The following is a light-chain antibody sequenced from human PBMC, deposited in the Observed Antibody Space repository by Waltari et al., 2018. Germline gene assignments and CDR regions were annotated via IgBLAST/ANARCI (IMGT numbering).Light chain of an antibody. CDR1: YAVTNS. Sequence: DIQMTQSPLSLSASIGDTATITCRASYAVTNSLAWYQQKPGKAPKLLLYAASRLESGVPARFSGSGSGTDYTLTISSLQPEDVATYYCQQYWNIPLTFGQGTKVEIK. J-gene: IGKJ1*01. CDR3: QQYWNIPLT. V-gene: IGKV1-NL1*01. CDR2: AAS.